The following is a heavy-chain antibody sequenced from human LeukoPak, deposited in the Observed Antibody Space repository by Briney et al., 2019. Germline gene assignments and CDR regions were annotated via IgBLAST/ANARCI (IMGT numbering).Heavy chain of an antibody. CDR3: ASVEYDFWSGYGPVDP. CDR1: GGSISSGGYY. D-gene: IGHD3-3*01. Sequence: SQTLSLTCTVSGGSISSGGYYWSWIRQHPGKGLEWIGYIYSSGSTYYNPSLKSRVTISVDTSKNQFSLKLSSVTAADTAVYYCASVEYDFWSGYGPVDPWGQGTLVTVSS. V-gene: IGHV4-31*03. J-gene: IGHJ5*02. CDR2: IYSSGST.